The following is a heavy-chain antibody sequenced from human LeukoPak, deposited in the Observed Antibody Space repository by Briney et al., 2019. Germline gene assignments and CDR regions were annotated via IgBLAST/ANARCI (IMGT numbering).Heavy chain of an antibody. Sequence: GSLRLSCIASGFTFGDYAMSWVRQAPGKGLEWVGFIRSKAFGGSTEYAASVKGRFTISRDDSKSIAYLQMKSLKTEDTAVYYCTRDFTIFDYWGQGTLVTVSS. D-gene: IGHD3-3*01. CDR1: GFTFGDYA. CDR3: TRDFTIFDY. V-gene: IGHV3-49*04. J-gene: IGHJ4*02. CDR2: IRSKAFGGST.